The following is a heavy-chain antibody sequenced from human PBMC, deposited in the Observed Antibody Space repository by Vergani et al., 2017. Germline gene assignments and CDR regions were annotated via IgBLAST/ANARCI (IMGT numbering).Heavy chain of an antibody. J-gene: IGHJ3*01. CDR1: GFTFNSYA. V-gene: IGHV3-23*01. CDR2: INNNGGST. D-gene: IGHD2-2*01. Sequence: QLLESGGGLIQPGGSLRLSCAASGFTFNSYAMTWVRQAPGKGLEWVSGINNNGGSTYYADSVKGRFTIPRDNSKNTLYLQMTDLRAEDTATYYCAKVCGSTSCPYWGGAFDVWGHGTMVTVSS. CDR3: AKVCGSTSCPYWGGAFDV.